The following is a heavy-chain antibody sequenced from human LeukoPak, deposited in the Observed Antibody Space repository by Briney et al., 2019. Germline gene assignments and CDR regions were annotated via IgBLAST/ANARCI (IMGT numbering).Heavy chain of an antibody. D-gene: IGHD5/OR15-5a*01. J-gene: IGHJ4*02. CDR2: INHSGST. Sequence: LRLSCAASGFTFSTYGMHWVRQAPGKGLEWIGEINHSGSTNYNPSLKSRVTISVDTSKNQFSLKLSSVTAADTAVYYCASVSNDYWGQGTLVTVSS. V-gene: IGHV4-34*01. CDR3: ASVSNDY. CDR1: GFTFSTYG.